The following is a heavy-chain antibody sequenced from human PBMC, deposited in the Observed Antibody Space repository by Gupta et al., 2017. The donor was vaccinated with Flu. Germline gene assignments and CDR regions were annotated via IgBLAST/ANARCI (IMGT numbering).Heavy chain of an antibody. CDR3: ARVVGATLSGGMDV. Sequence: EVQLVESGGGLVKPGGSLRLPCPASGFTFISYTMNWVRQTPGKGLEWVSSVSSNSNYIHYANSVKGRFTISRDNAKNSLYLQMNSLRAEDTAVYYCARVVGATLSGGMDVWGQGTTVTVSS. V-gene: IGHV3-21*02. J-gene: IGHJ6*02. CDR2: VSSNSNYI. D-gene: IGHD1-26*01. CDR1: GFTFISYT.